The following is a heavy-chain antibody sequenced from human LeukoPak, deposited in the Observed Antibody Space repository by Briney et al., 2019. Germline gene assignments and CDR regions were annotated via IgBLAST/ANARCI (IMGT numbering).Heavy chain of an antibody. CDR2: IIPIFGTA. CDR3: ARDRAGYYLDY. CDR1: GGTFISYA. Sequence: SVKVSCKASGGTFISYAISWVRQAPGQGLEWMGRIIPIFGTANYAQKFQGRVTITTDESTSTAYMELSSLRSEDTAVYYCARDRAGYYLDYWGQGTLVTVSS. D-gene: IGHD3-9*01. J-gene: IGHJ4*02. V-gene: IGHV1-69*05.